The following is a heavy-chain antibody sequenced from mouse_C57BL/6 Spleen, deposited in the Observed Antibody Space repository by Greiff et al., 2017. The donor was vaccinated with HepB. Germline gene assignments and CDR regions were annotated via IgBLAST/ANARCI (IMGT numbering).Heavy chain of an antibody. J-gene: IGHJ3*01. CDR1: GYTFTDYE. Sequence: VQLQQSGAELVRPGASVTLSCKASGYTFTDYEMHWVKQTPVHGLEWIGAIDPETGGTAYNQKFKGKAILTADKSSSTAYMELLSLTSEDSAVYYCTRSYYGSRSFAYWGQGTLVTVSA. CDR2: IDPETGGT. CDR3: TRSYYGSRSFAY. D-gene: IGHD1-1*01. V-gene: IGHV1-15*01.